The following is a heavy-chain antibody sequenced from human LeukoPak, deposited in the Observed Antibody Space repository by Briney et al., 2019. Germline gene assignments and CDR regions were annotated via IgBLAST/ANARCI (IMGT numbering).Heavy chain of an antibody. CDR3: ARGGGYNWFDP. CDR2: INHSGST. D-gene: IGHD4-23*01. Sequence: PSETLSLTCAVYGGSLSGYYWSWIRQPPGKGLEWIGEINHSGSTNYNPSLTSRVTIPVDTSKNQFSLKLSSVTAADTAVYYCARGGGYNWFDPWGQGTLVTVSS. V-gene: IGHV4-34*01. CDR1: GGSLSGYY. J-gene: IGHJ5*02.